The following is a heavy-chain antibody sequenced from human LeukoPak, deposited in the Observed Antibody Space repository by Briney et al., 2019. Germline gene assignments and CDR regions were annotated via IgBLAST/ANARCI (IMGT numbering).Heavy chain of an antibody. D-gene: IGHD3-10*01. Sequence: GGSLRLSCAASGFTVSSNYISWFRQAPRKRLDWVSVIYSGGSTYYADSVKGRFTISRDNSKNTLYLQMNSLRAEDTAVYYCARWRLRSGDAFDIWGQGTMVTVSS. V-gene: IGHV3-53*01. J-gene: IGHJ3*02. CDR2: IYSGGST. CDR3: ARWRLRSGDAFDI. CDR1: GFTVSSNY.